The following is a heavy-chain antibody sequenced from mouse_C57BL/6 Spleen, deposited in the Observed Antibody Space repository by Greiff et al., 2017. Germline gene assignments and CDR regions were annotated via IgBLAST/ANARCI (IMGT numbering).Heavy chain of an antibody. J-gene: IGHJ2*01. V-gene: IGHV1-81*01. CDR1: GYTFTSYG. D-gene: IGHD1-1*01. CDR2: IYPRRGNT. Sequence: QFQLQQSGAELARPGASVMLSCKASGYTFTSYGISWVKQRTGQGLEVIGEIYPRRGNTYYNEKFKGKATLTADKSSRTAYMELRSLTSEDSAVYFCASPSYGSSYGTWGQGTTLTVSA. CDR3: ASPSYGSSYGT.